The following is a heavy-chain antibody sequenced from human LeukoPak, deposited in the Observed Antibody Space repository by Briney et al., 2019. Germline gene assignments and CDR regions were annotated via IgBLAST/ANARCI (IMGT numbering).Heavy chain of an antibody. CDR1: GGSFSGYY. V-gene: IGHV4-34*01. D-gene: IGHD1-1*01. CDR3: ARGVVGAFLFVGNWNDVFYFDY. J-gene: IGHJ4*02. CDR2: INHSGST. Sequence: SETLSLTCAVYGGSFSGYYWSWIRQPPGKGLEWIGEINHSGSTNYNPSLKSRVTISVDTSKNQFSLKLSSVTAADTAVYYCARGVVGAFLFVGNWNDVFYFDYWGQGTLVTVSS.